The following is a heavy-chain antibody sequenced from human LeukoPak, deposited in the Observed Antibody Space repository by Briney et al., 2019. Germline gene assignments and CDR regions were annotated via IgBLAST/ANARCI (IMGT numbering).Heavy chain of an antibody. CDR1: GDSLNGSH. CDR2: INQSGGT. D-gene: IGHD3-16*02. Sequence: SETLSLTCTLNGDSLNGSHWSWIRQPPGKGLEWIGEINQSGGTHYNPALWSRLTISIDKSKNKFSLQLTSVTAADTGVYFCARVSDIMISFGGAISYFDYWGQGALVTVSS. J-gene: IGHJ4*02. CDR3: ARVSDIMISFGGAISYFDY. V-gene: IGHV4-34*01.